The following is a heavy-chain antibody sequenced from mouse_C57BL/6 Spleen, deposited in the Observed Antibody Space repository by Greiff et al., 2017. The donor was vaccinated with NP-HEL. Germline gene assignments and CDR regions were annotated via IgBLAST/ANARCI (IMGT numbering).Heavy chain of an antibody. CDR2: ISSGGSYT. CDR1: GFTFSSYG. Sequence: EVQGVESGGDLVKPGGSLKLSCAASGFTFSSYGMSWVRQTPDKRLEWVATISSGGSYTYYPDSVKGRFTISRDNAKNTLYLQMSSLKSEDTAMYYCARHSGGYAMDYWGQGTSVTVSS. J-gene: IGHJ4*01. D-gene: IGHD3-1*01. CDR3: ARHSGGYAMDY. V-gene: IGHV5-6*01.